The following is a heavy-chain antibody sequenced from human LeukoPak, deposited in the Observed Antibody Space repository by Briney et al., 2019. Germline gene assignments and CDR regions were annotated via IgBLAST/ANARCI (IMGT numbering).Heavy chain of an antibody. CDR1: GFTFSSYW. V-gene: IGHV3-74*01. J-gene: IGHJ4*02. CDR2: INTDGSST. D-gene: IGHD6-25*01. Sequence: GGSLRFSCAASGFTFSSYWMHWVRQAPGKGLVWVSRINTDGSSTSYADSVKGRFTISRDNAKNTLYLQMNSLRAEDTAVYYCARERAATGFDYWGQGTLVTVSS. CDR3: ARERAATGFDY.